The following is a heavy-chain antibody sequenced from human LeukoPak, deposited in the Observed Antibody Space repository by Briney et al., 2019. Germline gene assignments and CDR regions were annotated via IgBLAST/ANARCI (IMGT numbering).Heavy chain of an antibody. D-gene: IGHD3-9*01. CDR1: GGSFSGYY. CDR2: ISHSGST. CDR3: ASSMGELRYFDWLLYRFAY. Sequence: SETLSLTCAVYGGSFSGYYWSWIRQPPGKGLEWIGEISHSGSTYYNPSLKSRVTISVDTSKNQFSLKLSSVTAADTAVYYCASSMGELRYFDWLLYRFAYWGQGTLVTVSS. J-gene: IGHJ4*02. V-gene: IGHV4-34*01.